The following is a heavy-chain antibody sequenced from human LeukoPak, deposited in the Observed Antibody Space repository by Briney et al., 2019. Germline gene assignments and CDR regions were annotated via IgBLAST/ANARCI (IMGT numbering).Heavy chain of an antibody. V-gene: IGHV3-53*01. CDR1: GFTVSSSD. J-gene: IGHJ4*02. CDR3: ARDQEY. CDR2: IYSGGTT. Sequence: GGSLRLSCSASGFTVSSSDMSWVRQAPGKGLEWVSVIYSGGTTYYADSVKGRFTISRDNSKNTLYLQMSRVRAEDTAVYYCARDQEYWGQGTLVTVSS.